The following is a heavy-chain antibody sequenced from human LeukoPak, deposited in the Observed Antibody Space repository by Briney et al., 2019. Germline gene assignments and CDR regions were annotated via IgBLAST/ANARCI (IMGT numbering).Heavy chain of an antibody. Sequence: PGGSLRLSCAASGFTVSSSYMSWVRQAPGKGLEWVSVLYSGGTTYYADSVRGRFTISRDNSKNTLYLQMDSLRAEDTAVYYCAREWNTRSFDYWGQGTLVTVSS. J-gene: IGHJ4*02. CDR3: AREWNTRSFDY. CDR1: GFTVSSSY. V-gene: IGHV3-66*01. D-gene: IGHD2-2*01. CDR2: LYSGGTT.